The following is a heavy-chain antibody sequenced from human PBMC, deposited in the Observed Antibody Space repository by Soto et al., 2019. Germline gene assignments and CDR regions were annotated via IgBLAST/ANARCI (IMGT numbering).Heavy chain of an antibody. V-gene: IGHV4-31*03. Sequence: QVQLQESGPGLVKPSQTLSLTCTVSGGSISSGGYYWSWIRQHPGKGLEWIGYIYYSGSTYYNPSLKSRVTMSVDTSKNQCSLKLSSVTASDTAVYYCARVYHSSFIPDPWGQGTLVTVSS. CDR3: ARVYHSSFIPDP. D-gene: IGHD6-6*01. CDR1: GGSISSGGYY. CDR2: IYYSGST. J-gene: IGHJ5*02.